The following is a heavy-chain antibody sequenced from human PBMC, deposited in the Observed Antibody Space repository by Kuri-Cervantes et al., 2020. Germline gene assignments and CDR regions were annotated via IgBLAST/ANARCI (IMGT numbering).Heavy chain of an antibody. Sequence: GESLKISCAASGFTLSSYAMHWVRQAPGKGLEWVAVISYDGSNKYYADSVKGRFTISRDNSKNTLYLQMNSLRAEDTAVYYCARGLPEGWGYFDYWGQGTLVTVSS. J-gene: IGHJ4*02. CDR2: ISYDGSNK. CDR1: GFTLSSYA. D-gene: IGHD6-19*01. CDR3: ARGLPEGWGYFDY. V-gene: IGHV3-30-3*02.